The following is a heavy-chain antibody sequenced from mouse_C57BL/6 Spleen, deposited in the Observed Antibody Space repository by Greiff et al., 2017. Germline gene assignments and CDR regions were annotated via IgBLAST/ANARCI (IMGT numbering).Heavy chain of an antibody. CDR2: IRNKANNPAT. D-gene: IGHD1-1*01. V-gene: IGHV6-6*01. CDR1: GFTFSDAW. CDR3: TRGYGSNWYFDV. Sequence: EVQLVESGGGLVQPGGSMKLSCAASGFTFSDAWMDWVRQSPEKGLEWVAEIRNKANNPATYYAESVKGRFTISRDASKGSVYLQMNSLRAEDTGIYYFTRGYGSNWYFDVWGTGTTVTVSS. J-gene: IGHJ1*03.